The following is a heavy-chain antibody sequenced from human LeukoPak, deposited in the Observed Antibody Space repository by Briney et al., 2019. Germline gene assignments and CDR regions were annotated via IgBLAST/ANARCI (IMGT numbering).Heavy chain of an antibody. CDR2: IGTAGDT. J-gene: IGHJ6*02. CDR3: ARGKYSSSWYYYYGMDV. D-gene: IGHD6-13*01. CDR1: GFTFSSYD. Sequence: PGGSLRLSCAASGFTFSSYDMHWVRQATGKGLEWVSAIGTAGDTYYPGSVKGRFTISRENAKNSLYLQMNSLRAGDTAVYYCARGKYSSSWYYYYGMDVWGQGTTVTVSS. V-gene: IGHV3-13*01.